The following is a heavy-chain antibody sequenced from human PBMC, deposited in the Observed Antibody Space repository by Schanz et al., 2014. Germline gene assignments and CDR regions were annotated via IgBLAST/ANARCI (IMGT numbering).Heavy chain of an antibody. CDR3: ARNRGSGGQNWYFDR. J-gene: IGHJ2*01. CDR1: GFSFSDYY. CDR2: INTGSNYI. V-gene: IGHV3-11*03. Sequence: QVHLLESGGGLVEPGGSLRLSCAASGFSFSDYYMSWIRQAPGKGLEWISFINTGSNYINYADSVKGRFTISRDNTKSSLFLQLNSLRADDTAVYYCARNRGSGGQNWYFDRWGRGTLVTVSS. D-gene: IGHD1-26*01.